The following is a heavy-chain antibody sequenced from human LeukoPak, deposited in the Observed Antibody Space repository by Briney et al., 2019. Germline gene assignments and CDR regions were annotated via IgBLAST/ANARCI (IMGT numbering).Heavy chain of an antibody. D-gene: IGHD3-22*01. CDR3: ARDEDYYDSSGSYAFDI. Sequence: PSETLSLTCTVPGGSISSGSYYWSWIRQPAGKGLEWIGRIYTSGSTNYNPSLKSRVTISVDTSKNQFSLKLSSVTAADTAVYYCARDEDYYDSSGSYAFDIWGQGTMVTVSS. J-gene: IGHJ3*02. V-gene: IGHV4-61*02. CDR1: GGSISSGSYY. CDR2: IYTSGST.